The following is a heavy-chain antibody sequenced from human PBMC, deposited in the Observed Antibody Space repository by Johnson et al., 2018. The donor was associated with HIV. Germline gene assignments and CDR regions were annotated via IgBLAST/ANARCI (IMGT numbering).Heavy chain of an antibody. Sequence: EVQLVESGGGLVQPGRSLRLSCAASGFTFDDYAMHWVRQAPGKGLEWVSGISWNSGSIGYADSVKGRFTISRDNSKHTLYLQMNSLRAEDTAVYYCAKDVYSSGAFDIWGQGTMVTVSS. V-gene: IGHV3-9*01. J-gene: IGHJ3*02. CDR1: GFTFDDYA. CDR3: AKDVYSSGAFDI. D-gene: IGHD2-8*01. CDR2: ISWNSGSI.